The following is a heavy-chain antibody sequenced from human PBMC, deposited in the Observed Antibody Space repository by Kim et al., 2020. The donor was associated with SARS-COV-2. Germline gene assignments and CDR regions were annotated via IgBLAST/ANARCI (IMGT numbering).Heavy chain of an antibody. J-gene: IGHJ4*02. D-gene: IGHD3-10*01. V-gene: IGHV3-15*01. CDR3: TTDRVHSGGY. CDR2: T. Sequence: TDYTETVKGTLTISREDAHNTMYLQMNSLKREDTAVYYCTTDRVHSGGYWGQGTLVTVSS.